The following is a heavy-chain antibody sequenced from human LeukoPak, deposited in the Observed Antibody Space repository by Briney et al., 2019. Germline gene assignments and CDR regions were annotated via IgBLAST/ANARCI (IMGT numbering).Heavy chain of an antibody. D-gene: IGHD1-26*01. CDR1: SGSISTSNYY. V-gene: IGHV4-39*07. CDR2: IFYSGST. J-gene: IGHJ5*02. CDR3: ARGGNYWPQWWFDP. Sequence: SETLSLTCTVSSGSISTSNYYWGWVRQPPGKALEWIGNIFYSGSTYYSPSLKSRVTISLDTSRNQFSLKLNSVTPADTAVYYCARGGNYWPQWWFDPWGRGTLVSVSS.